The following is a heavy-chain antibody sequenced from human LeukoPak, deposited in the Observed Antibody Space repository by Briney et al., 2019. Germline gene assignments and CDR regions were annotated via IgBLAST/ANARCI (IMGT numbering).Heavy chain of an antibody. D-gene: IGHD1-7*01. V-gene: IGHV4-4*02. Sequence: PSETLSLTCAVSGGSISSSNWWSWVRQPPGQGLAWIGEIYHSGSTNYNPSLKSRVTISVDTSKNQFSLKLSSVTAADTAVYYCARDNWNYGSSMDVWGQGTTVTVSS. CDR2: IYHSGST. J-gene: IGHJ6*02. CDR3: ARDNWNYGSSMDV. CDR1: GGSISSSNW.